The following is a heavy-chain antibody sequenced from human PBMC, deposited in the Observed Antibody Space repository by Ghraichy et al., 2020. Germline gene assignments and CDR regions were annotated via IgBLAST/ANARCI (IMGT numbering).Heavy chain of an antibody. V-gene: IGHV4-39*01. CDR1: DGSISTSSYY. D-gene: IGHD6-19*01. CDR2: IFYRGST. Sequence: ASLRLSCTVSDGSISTSSYYWGWIRQPPGKGLEWIGSIFYRGSTYYNLSLKSRVTISVDTSKNQFSLRLTSVSAADTAIYYCARHVYASGWYVDYWGQGTLVTVSS. CDR3: ARHVYASGWYVDY. J-gene: IGHJ4*02.